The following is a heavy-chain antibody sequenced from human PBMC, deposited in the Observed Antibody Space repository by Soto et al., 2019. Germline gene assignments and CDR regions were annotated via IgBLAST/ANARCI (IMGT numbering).Heavy chain of an antibody. V-gene: IGHV3-74*03. D-gene: IGHD2-21*01. Sequence: VGSVRVWSGAAEGQFGGFGGRWIRQGPGKGLVWVSRINTDGSVAMYVDSVKGRFTISRDNAKNTLDLHMNSMRAEDTAVYYCVRDMQLWRLDSWGQGTLVTVSS. J-gene: IGHJ4*02. CDR1: EGQFGGFG. CDR3: VRDMQLWRLDS. CDR2: INTDGSVA.